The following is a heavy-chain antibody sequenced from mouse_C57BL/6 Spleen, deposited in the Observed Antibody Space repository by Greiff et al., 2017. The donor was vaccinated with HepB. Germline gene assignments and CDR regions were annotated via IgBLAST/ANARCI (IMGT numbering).Heavy chain of an antibody. CDR1: GYSITSGYY. V-gene: IGHV3-6*01. CDR2: ISYDGSN. D-gene: IGHD1-1*01. J-gene: IGHJ2*01. CDR3: ARDRDYGSSLFDY. Sequence: EVQLQESGPGLVKPSQSLSLTCSVTGYSITSGYYWNWIRQFPGNKLEWMGYISYDGSNNYNPSLKNRISITRDTSKNQFFLKLNSVTTEDTATYYCARDRDYGSSLFDYWGQGTTLTVSS.